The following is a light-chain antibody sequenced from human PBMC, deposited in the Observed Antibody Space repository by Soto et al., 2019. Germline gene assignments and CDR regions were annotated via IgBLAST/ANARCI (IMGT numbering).Light chain of an antibody. J-gene: IGLJ2*01. CDR2: DVI. Sequence: QSALTQPRSVSGSPGQSVTISCTGTSSDVGGYNFVSWYQQLPGKAPKLMIYDVIKRPSGVPDRFSGSRSGNTASLTISGLQAEDEADYYCCSYSGSYVAFGGGTQLTVL. CDR1: SSDVGGYNF. CDR3: CSYSGSYVA. V-gene: IGLV2-11*01.